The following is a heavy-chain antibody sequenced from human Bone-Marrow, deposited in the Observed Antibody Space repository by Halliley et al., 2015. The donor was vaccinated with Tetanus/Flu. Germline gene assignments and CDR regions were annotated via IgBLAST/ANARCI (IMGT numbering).Heavy chain of an antibody. D-gene: IGHD2-21*02. Sequence: LEWLGSIYSSGVTYNSPSLKSRLSISMDTSNNQFSLNLRSVTATDTAVYYCARRAFCGGDCLYIDYWGQGTLVTV. CDR2: IYSSGVT. J-gene: IGHJ4*02. CDR3: ARRAFCGGDCLYIDY. V-gene: IGHV4-39*01.